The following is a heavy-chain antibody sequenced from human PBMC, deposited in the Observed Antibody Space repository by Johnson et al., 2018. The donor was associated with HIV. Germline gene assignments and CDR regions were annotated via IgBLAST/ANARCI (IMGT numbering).Heavy chain of an antibody. D-gene: IGHD3-3*01. V-gene: IGHV3-48*01. CDR3: AGWPIFGGPLPVAFDI. J-gene: IGHJ3*02. CDR2: ISWNSGSI. Sequence: VQLVESGGGLVQPGGSLRLSCAASGFTFSSYWMSWVRQAPGKGLEWVSGISWNSGSIGYADSVKGRFTISRDNSKNSLYLQMNSLRAEDTAVYYCAGWPIFGGPLPVAFDIWGQGTMVIVS. CDR1: GFTFSSYW.